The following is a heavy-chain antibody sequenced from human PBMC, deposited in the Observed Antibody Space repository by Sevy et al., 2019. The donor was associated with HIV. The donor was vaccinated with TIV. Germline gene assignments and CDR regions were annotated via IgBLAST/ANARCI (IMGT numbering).Heavy chain of an antibody. CDR1: GFTLSSYV. J-gene: IGHJ6*02. CDR2: ISSSGGST. D-gene: IGHD2-15*01. Sequence: GGSLRLSCAASGFTLSSYVMSWVRQAPGKGLEWVSAISSSGGSTYYADSVKGRFTISRDNSKNTLYLQMNSLRAEDTAVYYCAKDGGYCSGGSCYSIYYYYGMDVWGQGTTVTVSS. CDR3: AKDGGYCSGGSCYSIYYYYGMDV. V-gene: IGHV3-23*01.